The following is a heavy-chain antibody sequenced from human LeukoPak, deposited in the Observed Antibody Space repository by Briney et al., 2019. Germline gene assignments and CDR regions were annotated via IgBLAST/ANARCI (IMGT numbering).Heavy chain of an antibody. CDR2: IYSSGST. V-gene: IGHV4-4*09. Sequence: SETLSLTCSVSGGSISGYYWTWIRQPPGQTLEWIGYIYSSGSTNYNPSLQSRVTMSVDTSVNQLSLRLSSVTAADTAVYYCAGSSSTYCTSTTCHLNYFDYWGQGTLVTVSS. D-gene: IGHD2-2*01. CDR1: GGSISGYY. CDR3: AGSSSTYCTSTTCHLNYFDY. J-gene: IGHJ4*02.